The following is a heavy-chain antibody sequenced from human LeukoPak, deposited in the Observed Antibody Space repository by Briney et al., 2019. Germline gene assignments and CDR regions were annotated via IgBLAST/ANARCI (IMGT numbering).Heavy chain of an antibody. CDR2: ISSSSSYI. Sequence: PGTSLRLSCAASGFTFSSYAMHWVRQAPGKGLEWVSSISSSSSYIYYADSVKGRSTISRDNAKNSLYLQMNSLRAEDTAVYYCARGAAAAIRGTLFDYWGQGTLVTVSS. CDR1: GFTFSSYA. CDR3: ARGAAAAIRGTLFDY. D-gene: IGHD2-2*02. J-gene: IGHJ4*02. V-gene: IGHV3-21*01.